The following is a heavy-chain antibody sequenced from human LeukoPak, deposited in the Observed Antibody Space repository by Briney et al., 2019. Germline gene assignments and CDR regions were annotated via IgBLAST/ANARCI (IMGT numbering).Heavy chain of an antibody. V-gene: IGHV1-69*05. J-gene: IGHJ4*02. CDR2: IIPIFGTA. Sequence: SVKVSCKASGGTFSSYSISWVRQAPGQGLEWMGRIIPIFGTANYAQKFQGRVTITTDESTSTAYMELSSLRSEDTAVYYCAREFFDSSGYYHEYYFDYWGQGTLVTVSS. CDR3: AREFFDSSGYYHEYYFDY. CDR1: GGTFSSYS. D-gene: IGHD3-22*01.